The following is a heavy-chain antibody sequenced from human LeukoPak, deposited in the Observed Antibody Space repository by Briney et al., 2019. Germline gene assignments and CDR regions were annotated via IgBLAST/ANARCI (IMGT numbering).Heavy chain of an antibody. J-gene: IGHJ4*02. Sequence: GGSLRLSCAASGFTFSSYWMSWVRQAPGKGLEWVANIKQDGSEKYYVDSVKGRFTISRDNAKNSLYLQMNSLRAEDTAVYYCARGVSYCSSTSCYKLDYWGQGTLVTVSS. D-gene: IGHD2-2*02. CDR1: GFTFSSYW. CDR2: IKQDGSEK. CDR3: ARGVSYCSSTSCYKLDY. V-gene: IGHV3-7*01.